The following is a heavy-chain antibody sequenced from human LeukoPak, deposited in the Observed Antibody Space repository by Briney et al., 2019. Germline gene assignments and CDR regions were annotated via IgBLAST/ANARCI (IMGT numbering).Heavy chain of an antibody. V-gene: IGHV3-30-3*01. CDR1: GFTFSSHA. CDR3: ARDLSRTYTVDY. D-gene: IGHD2-2*02. J-gene: IGHJ4*02. CDR2: VSYDGSIN. Sequence: GRSLRLSCAASGFTFSSHAMHWVRQAPGKGLEWVAFVSYDGSINSYADFVKGRFTISRDNSKNTLYLQMNSLRAEDTAVYFCARDLSRTYTVDYWGQGTLVTVSS.